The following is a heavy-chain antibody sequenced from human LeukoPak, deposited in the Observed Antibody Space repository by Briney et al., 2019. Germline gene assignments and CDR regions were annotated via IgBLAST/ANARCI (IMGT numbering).Heavy chain of an antibody. J-gene: IGHJ4*02. V-gene: IGHV4-4*02. CDR3: ARGIAARPLYYFDY. Sequence: NPSETLSLTCAVSDGSISSSNWWSWVRQPPGKGLEWIGEIYHSGSTNYNPSLKSRVTISVDKSKNQFSLKLSSVTAADTAVYYCARGIAARPLYYFDYWGQGTLVTVSS. CDR2: IYHSGST. D-gene: IGHD6-6*01. CDR1: DGSISSSNW.